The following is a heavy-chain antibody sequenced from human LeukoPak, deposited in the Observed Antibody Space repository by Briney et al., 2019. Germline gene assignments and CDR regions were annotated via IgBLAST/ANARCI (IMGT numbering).Heavy chain of an antibody. CDR1: GFTFGDYA. CDR2: IRSKAYGGTT. CDR3: TRADLEYSSSPVGGYRGRPRKRGYYFDY. D-gene: IGHD6-6*01. V-gene: IGHV3-49*03. Sequence: GGSLRLSCTASGFTFGDYAMSWFRQAPGKGLEWVGFIRSKAYGGTTEYAASVKGRFTISRDDSKSIAYLQMNSLKTEDTAVYYCTRADLEYSSSPVGGYRGRPRKRGYYFDYWGQGTLVTVSS. J-gene: IGHJ4*02.